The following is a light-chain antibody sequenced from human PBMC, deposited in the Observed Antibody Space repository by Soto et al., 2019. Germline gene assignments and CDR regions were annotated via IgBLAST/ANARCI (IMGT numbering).Light chain of an antibody. CDR1: YDISSS. CDR2: DSS. J-gene: IGKJ2*01. V-gene: IGKV1-9*01. Sequence: DIQLTQSPSFLSASVEDRVTISCRASYDISSSLAWYQQEPGKPPKLLIYDSSTLQPGVPSRFTGSGSGRKFTLTISGLQFGDFATYYCLQHYSYPNTFGQGTKLEI. CDR3: LQHYSYPNT.